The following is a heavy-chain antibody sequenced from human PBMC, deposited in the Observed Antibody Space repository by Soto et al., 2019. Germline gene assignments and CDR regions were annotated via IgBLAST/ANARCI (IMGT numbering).Heavy chain of an antibody. CDR3: ASIAAAGTMDY. V-gene: IGHV4-30-4*01. CDR1: GCSISSGDYY. J-gene: IGHJ4*02. CDR2: IYYSGST. D-gene: IGHD6-13*01. Sequence: PSETLSLTCTFSGCSISSGDYYWSWIRQPPGKGLEWIGYIYYSGSTYYNPSLKSRVTISVDTSKNQFSLKLSSVTAADTAVYYCASIAAAGTMDYWGQGTLVTVSS.